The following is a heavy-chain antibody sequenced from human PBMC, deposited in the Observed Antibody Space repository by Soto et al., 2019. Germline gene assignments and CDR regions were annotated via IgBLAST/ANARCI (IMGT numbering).Heavy chain of an antibody. CDR2: IYYSGST. Sequence: SETLSLTCTVSGGSVSSGSYYWSWIRQPPGKGLEWIGYIYYSGSTNYNPSLKSRVTISVDTSKNQFSLKLSSVTAADTAVYYCARDLSHSPYYYGSGTYGMDVWGQGTTVTVSS. CDR1: GGSVSSGSYY. J-gene: IGHJ6*02. V-gene: IGHV4-61*01. D-gene: IGHD3-10*01. CDR3: ARDLSHSPYYYGSGTYGMDV.